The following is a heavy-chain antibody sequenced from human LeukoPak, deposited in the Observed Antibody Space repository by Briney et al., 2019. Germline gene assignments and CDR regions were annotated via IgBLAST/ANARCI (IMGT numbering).Heavy chain of an antibody. V-gene: IGHV3-15*01. CDR3: TTDGGRKSRPYHFDY. J-gene: IGHJ4*02. CDR1: GFTFTTYA. Sequence: PGGSLRLSCVASGFTFTTYAMNWVRQAPGKGLEWVGRIKSKIDGGTTDYAAPVKGRFTISRDDSKNTLYLQMNSLKTEDTAVYYCTTDGGRKSRPYHFDYWGQGTLVTVSS. CDR2: IKSKIDGGTT. D-gene: IGHD3-16*01.